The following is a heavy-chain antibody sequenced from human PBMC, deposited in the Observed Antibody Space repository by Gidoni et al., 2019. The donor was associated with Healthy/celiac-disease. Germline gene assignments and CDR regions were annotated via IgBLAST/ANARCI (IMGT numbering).Heavy chain of an antibody. CDR3: ASYRDGYNTFDY. V-gene: IGHV4-34*01. CDR2: INHSGST. J-gene: IGHJ4*02. CDR1: GGSFSGYY. D-gene: IGHD5-12*01. Sequence: QVQLQQLGAGLLKPSETLSLTCAVYGGSFSGYYWSWIRQPPGKGLQVIGEINHSGSTNYNPTLKSRVTISVDTSKNQCSLRLSAATASDTAVYYCASYRDGYNTFDYWGQGTLVTVSS.